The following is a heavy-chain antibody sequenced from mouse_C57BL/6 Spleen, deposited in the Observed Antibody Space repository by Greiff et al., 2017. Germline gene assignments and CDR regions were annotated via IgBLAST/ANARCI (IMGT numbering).Heavy chain of an antibody. CDR2: ISDGGSYT. V-gene: IGHV5-4*01. J-gene: IGHJ2*01. D-gene: IGHD1-1*01. CDR1: GFTFSSYA. Sequence: EVHLVESGGGLVKPGGSLKLSCAASGFTFSSYAMSWVRQTPEKRLEWVATISDGGSYTYYPDNVKGRFTISRDNAKNNLYLQMSHLKSEDTAMYYCARDPFNYYGSSPSFGGWGQGTTLTVAS. CDR3: ARDPFNYYGSSPSFGG.